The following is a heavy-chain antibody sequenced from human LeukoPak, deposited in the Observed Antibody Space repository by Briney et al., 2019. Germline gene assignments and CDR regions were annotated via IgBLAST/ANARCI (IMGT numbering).Heavy chain of an antibody. Sequence: GGSLRLSCAASGFTFSSYGMHWVRQAPGKGLGWMTFIRYDGSNKYYADSVKGRFTISRDNSKNALYLQMNSLRTEDTAVYYCAKDAYDFWSGSNQHFDYWGQGTLVTVSS. CDR1: GFTFSSYG. D-gene: IGHD3-3*01. CDR3: AKDAYDFWSGSNQHFDY. J-gene: IGHJ4*02. V-gene: IGHV3-30*02. CDR2: IRYDGSNK.